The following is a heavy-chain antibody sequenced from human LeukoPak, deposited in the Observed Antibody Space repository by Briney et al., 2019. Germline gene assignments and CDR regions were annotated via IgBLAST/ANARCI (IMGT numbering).Heavy chain of an antibody. CDR1: GFIFSNYS. J-gene: IGHJ4*02. Sequence: GGSLRLSCAASGFIFSNYSINWVRQAPGKGLEWVSYISSSSGTIYYADSVKGRFTISRDNAKNSLYLQMNSLRVEDTAVYYCARDRPADYWGQGTLVTVSS. CDR3: ARDRPADY. V-gene: IGHV3-48*04. CDR2: ISSSSGTI.